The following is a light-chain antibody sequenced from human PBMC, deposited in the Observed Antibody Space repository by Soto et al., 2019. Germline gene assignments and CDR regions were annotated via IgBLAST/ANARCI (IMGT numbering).Light chain of an antibody. CDR3: QQFASYPLT. V-gene: IGKV3-20*01. J-gene: IGKJ4*01. CDR2: DAS. Sequence: EVVLTHSPGTLSLSPGERTTLSCRASQTVRNNYLAWYQQKPGQAPTLLIYDASNRATGIPDRFSGGGSGTDFTLTISRLEPEDFAVYYCQQFASYPLTFGGGTKVDIK. CDR1: QTVRNNY.